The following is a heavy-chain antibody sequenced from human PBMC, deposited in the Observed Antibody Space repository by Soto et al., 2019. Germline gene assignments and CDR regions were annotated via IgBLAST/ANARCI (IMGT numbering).Heavy chain of an antibody. CDR2: MNPNSGNT. CDR1: GSTFTSYD. Sequence: ASLKVYCNSSGSTFTSYDINCVRHSPGQGLEWMGWMNPNSGNTGYAQKFQGRVTMTRNTSISTAYMELSSLRSEDTAVYYCARTGVLRYFDWSLGWFDTWGQGTLVTVSS. J-gene: IGHJ5*02. D-gene: IGHD3-9*01. V-gene: IGHV1-8*01. CDR3: ARTGVLRYFDWSLGWFDT.